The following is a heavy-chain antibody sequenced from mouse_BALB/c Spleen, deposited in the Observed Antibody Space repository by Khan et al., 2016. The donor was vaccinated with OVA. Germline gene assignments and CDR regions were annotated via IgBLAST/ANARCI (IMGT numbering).Heavy chain of an antibody. V-gene: IGHV3-2*02. CDR1: AYSITSYYA. D-gene: IGHD1-1*01. CDR2: IGYSGSI. Sequence: DPQPVVMGPRLLKSSQSLSLTCTVTAYSITSYYAWNWIRQFPGNKLEWMAYIGYSGSITYNPSLRSLIYITRDTSKNKFFVDLTSVTTEDTVTYYCAGGRLLLRCPDYFDNWGQGTTLTVSS. J-gene: IGHJ2*01. CDR3: AGGRLLLRCPDYFDN.